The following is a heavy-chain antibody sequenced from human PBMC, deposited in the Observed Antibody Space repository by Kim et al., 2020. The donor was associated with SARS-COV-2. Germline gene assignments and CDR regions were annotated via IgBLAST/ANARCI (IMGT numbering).Heavy chain of an antibody. CDR3: AIDSTTRGWFDP. J-gene: IGHJ5*02. CDR2: VYSSGGT. V-gene: IGHV4-61*01. D-gene: IGHD4-17*01. CDR1: GASFSSTSYF. Sequence: SETLSLTCTVSGASFSSTSYFWSWIRQPPGKGLEWIGNVYSSGGTNYSPSLKSRVTISVDASNNQCSLKLSSVTAADTAVYYCAIDSTTRGWFDPWGQGTLVTVSS.